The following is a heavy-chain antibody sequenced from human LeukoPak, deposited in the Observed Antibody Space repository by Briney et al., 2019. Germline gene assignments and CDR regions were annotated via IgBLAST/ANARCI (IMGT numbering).Heavy chain of an antibody. V-gene: IGHV4-59*01. Sequence: SETLSLTCAVYGGSFSAYYWSWIRQTPGKGLEWIGYIYYSGSTNYNPSLKSRVTISVDTSKNQFSLKVNSVTAADTAVYYCARGTHSSSPIPLDYWGQGTLVTVSS. J-gene: IGHJ4*02. CDR2: IYYSGST. D-gene: IGHD6-6*01. CDR3: ARGTHSSSPIPLDY. CDR1: GGSFSAYY.